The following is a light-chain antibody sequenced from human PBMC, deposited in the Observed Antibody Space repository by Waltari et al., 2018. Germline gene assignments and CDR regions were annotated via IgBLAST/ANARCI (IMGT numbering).Light chain of an antibody. J-gene: IGLJ1*01. CDR1: SSDVGGYTF. Sequence: QSALTQPASVSGSPGQPITISGTGTSSDVGGYTFVSWYQQHPGKVPKLIIYDVTNRPSGVSNRFSGSKSGNTASLTISGLQAEDEADYYCSSYTTSSTYVFGTGTKVTVL. V-gene: IGLV2-14*03. CDR3: SSYTTSSTYV. CDR2: DVT.